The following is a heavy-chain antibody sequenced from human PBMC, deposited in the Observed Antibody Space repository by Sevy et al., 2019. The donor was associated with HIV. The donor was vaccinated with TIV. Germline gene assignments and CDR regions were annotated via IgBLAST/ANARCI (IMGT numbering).Heavy chain of an antibody. V-gene: IGHV1-69*13. Sequence: ASVKVSCKASGGTFSSYAISWVRQAPGQGLEWMGGVIPIFGTANYAQKFQGRDTITADESTSTAYMELSSLRSEDTAVYYCATGYSSGWPLFDYWGQGTLVTVSS. CDR1: GGTFSSYA. CDR3: ATGYSSGWPLFDY. CDR2: VIPIFGTA. J-gene: IGHJ4*02. D-gene: IGHD6-19*01.